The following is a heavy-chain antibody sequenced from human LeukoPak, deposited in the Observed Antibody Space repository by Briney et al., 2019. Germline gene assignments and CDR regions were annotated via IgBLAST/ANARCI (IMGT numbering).Heavy chain of an antibody. V-gene: IGHV3-23*01. J-gene: IGHJ4*02. CDR1: GFTFSSYA. Sequence: GGSLRLSCAASGFTFSSYAINWVRQAPRKGLEWVSGISNSGGSTYYADSVKGRFTISRDNSKNTLYLRMNGLRAEDTAVYYCAKSRTPVAGTPTDYWGQGTLVTVSS. D-gene: IGHD6-19*01. CDR2: ISNSGGST. CDR3: AKSRTPVAGTPTDY.